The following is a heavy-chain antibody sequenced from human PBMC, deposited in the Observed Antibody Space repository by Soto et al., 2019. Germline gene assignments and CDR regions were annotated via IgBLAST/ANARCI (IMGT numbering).Heavy chain of an antibody. J-gene: IGHJ6*03. CDR1: GGTFSSYT. D-gene: IGHD2-15*01. V-gene: IGHV1-69*02. CDR2: IIHTLGIA. Sequence: QVQLVQSGAEVKKPGSSVKVSCKASGGTFSSYTISWVRQAPGQEREWIGRIIHTLGIANYAKKFQGRVTITAAKSTSTAYMELSSLRSEDTAVYYWSSPSSCSGCSGYSHYYYYCSMDVWGKGTTVTVSS. CDR3: SSPSSCSGCSGYSHYYYYCSMDV.